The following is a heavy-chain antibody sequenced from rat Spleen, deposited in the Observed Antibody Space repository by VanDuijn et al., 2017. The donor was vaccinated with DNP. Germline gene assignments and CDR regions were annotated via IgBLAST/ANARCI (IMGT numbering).Heavy chain of an antibody. CDR3: TTRGIYGGYDY. V-gene: IGHV5S10*01. J-gene: IGHJ2*01. D-gene: IGHD1-11*01. CDR2: IIYDGSSA. Sequence: EVQLVESGGGVVQPGHSLRLSCAASGFIFSDYAMAWVRQSPKMGLEWVATIIYDGSSAFYRDSVTGRFTISRDFAKTTLYLQMDSLRSEDSATYYCTTRGIYGGYDYWGQGVMVTVSS. CDR1: GFIFSDYA.